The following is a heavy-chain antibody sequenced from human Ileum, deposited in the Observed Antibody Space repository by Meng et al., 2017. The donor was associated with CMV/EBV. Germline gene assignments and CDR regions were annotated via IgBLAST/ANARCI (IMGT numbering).Heavy chain of an antibody. CDR3: AREGGGWYFDS. J-gene: IGHJ4*02. V-gene: IGHV4-30-4*01. D-gene: IGHD6-19*01. CDR2: IYYSGST. CDR1: RESLSTGDYY. Sequence: VHLQGSGPGLLKPSQTLSLTCTVSRESLSTGDYYWSWIRQPPGKGPEWIGYIYYSGSTLYNPSLKSPVTISLDKSKNQFSLRLRSVTAADTAVYFCAREGGGWYFDSWGQGTLVTVSS.